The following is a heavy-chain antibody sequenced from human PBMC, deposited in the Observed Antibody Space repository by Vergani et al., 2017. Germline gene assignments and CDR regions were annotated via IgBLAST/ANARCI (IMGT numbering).Heavy chain of an antibody. CDR3: ARQGEWGRAFDI. Sequence: QLQLQESGPGLVKPSETLSLTCTVSGGSSSSSPYYWGWIRQPPGKGLEWIGTIYYSGTPYYNPSLKSRVTISVETSKNQFSLKLTSVTASDTALYYCARQGEWGRAFDIWGQGTMVTVSS. D-gene: IGHD3-16*01. V-gene: IGHV4-39*01. CDR2: IYYSGTP. J-gene: IGHJ3*02. CDR1: GGSSSSSPYY.